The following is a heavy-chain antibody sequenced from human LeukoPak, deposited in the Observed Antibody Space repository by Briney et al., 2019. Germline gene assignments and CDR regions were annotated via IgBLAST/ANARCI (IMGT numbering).Heavy chain of an antibody. CDR2: IYYSGST. V-gene: IGHV4-39*01. J-gene: IGHJ6*03. Sequence: SETLSLTCTVSGGSISSRSYYWGWIRQPPGKGLEWIVSIYYSGSTHYNPSLQSRVTISVDTSKNQFSLKLNSVTAADTAVYYCASFYCSGGSCYQYFSYYYMDVWGKGTTVTISS. CDR3: ASFYCSGGSCYQYFSYYYMDV. D-gene: IGHD2-15*01. CDR1: GGSISSRSYY.